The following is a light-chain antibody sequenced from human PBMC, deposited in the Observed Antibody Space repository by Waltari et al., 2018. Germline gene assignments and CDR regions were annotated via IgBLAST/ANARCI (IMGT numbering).Light chain of an antibody. V-gene: IGLV1-51*01. CDR1: TSNIANHH. Sequence: QSVLTQPPSVSAAPGQRVTISCSGSTSNIANHHVSWYQQLPGTAPKLLIYDNKARPSGIPGRFSGSRSGTSATLGITGLQTGDEADYYCATWDRSLGAVVFGGGTTLTVL. J-gene: IGLJ2*01. CDR2: DNK. CDR3: ATWDRSLGAVV.